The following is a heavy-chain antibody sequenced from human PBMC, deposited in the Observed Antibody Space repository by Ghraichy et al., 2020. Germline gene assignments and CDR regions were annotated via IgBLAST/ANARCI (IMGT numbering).Heavy chain of an antibody. CDR3: ASRNVCSGGSCYIDYYYYMDV. J-gene: IGHJ6*03. CDR1: GGTFSSYA. Sequence: SVKVSCKASGGTFSSYAISWVRQAPGQGLEWMGGIIPIFGTANYAQKFQGRVTITADESTSTAYMELSSLRSEDTAVYYCASRNVCSGGSCYIDYYYYMDVWGKGTTVTVSS. V-gene: IGHV1-69*13. CDR2: IIPIFGTA. D-gene: IGHD2-15*01.